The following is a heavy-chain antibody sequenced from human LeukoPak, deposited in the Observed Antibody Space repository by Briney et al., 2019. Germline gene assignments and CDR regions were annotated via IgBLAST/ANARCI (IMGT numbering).Heavy chain of an antibody. D-gene: IGHD2-8*01. J-gene: IGHJ1*01. CDR1: GFNFDDSA. CDR2: ICWNSVTI. Sequence: GGSLRLSCAASGFNFDDSALHWVRQAPGKGLEWVSGICWNSVTIAYADSVKGRFTISRDNGKNSLYLQMNSLRADDTALYYCAEAVGYCTNGVCYKYFHHWGQGTLVTVSS. CDR3: AEAVGYCTNGVCYKYFHH. V-gene: IGHV3-9*01.